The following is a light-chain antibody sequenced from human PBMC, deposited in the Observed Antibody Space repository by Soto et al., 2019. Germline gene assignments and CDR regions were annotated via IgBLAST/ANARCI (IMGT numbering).Light chain of an antibody. CDR3: QQYGSSPPRVT. V-gene: IGKV3-20*01. CDR2: GAS. CDR1: QSVSSSY. J-gene: IGKJ3*01. Sequence: EIVLTQSPGTLSLSPGERATLSCRASQSVSSSYLAWYQQKPVQAPRLLIYGASSRATGIPDRFSGSGSGTDFTLTISRLEPEDFAVYYCQQYGSSPPRVTFGPGNKVYIK.